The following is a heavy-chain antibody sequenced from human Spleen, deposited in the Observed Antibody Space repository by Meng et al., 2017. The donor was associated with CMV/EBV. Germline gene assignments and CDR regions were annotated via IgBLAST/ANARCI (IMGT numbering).Heavy chain of an antibody. J-gene: IGHJ5*02. D-gene: IGHD2/OR15-2a*01. CDR3: ARDQIRSSDYVLSWFEP. CDR1: GGSISSSGYY. V-gene: IGHV4-39*07. Sequence: QLQLQESGPGLVKPSETLSLSCTVPGGSISSSGYYWGWIRQPPGKGLEWIGSIYYSGSTYYSPSLKSRVTISVDTSKNQFSLRLSSVTAADTAVYYCARDQIRSSDYVLSWFEPWGQGTLVTVSS. CDR2: IYYSGST.